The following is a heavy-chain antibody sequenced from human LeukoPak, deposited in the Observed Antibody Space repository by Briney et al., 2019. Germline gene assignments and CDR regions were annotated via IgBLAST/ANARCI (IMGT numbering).Heavy chain of an antibody. V-gene: IGHV3-48*04. Sequence: GGSLRLSCAASGFTFSSYSMNWVRQAPGKGLEWVSHISGSSSTIYYADSVKGRFTISRDNAKNSLYLQMNSLRAEDTAVYYCARDDYDILTGVKTLLGYYHGMDVWGQGTTVTVSS. CDR1: GFTFSSYS. CDR2: ISGSSSTI. J-gene: IGHJ6*02. CDR3: ARDDYDILTGVKTLLGYYHGMDV. D-gene: IGHD3-9*01.